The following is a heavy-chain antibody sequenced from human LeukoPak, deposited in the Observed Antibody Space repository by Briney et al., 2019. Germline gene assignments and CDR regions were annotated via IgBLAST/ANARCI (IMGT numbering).Heavy chain of an antibody. J-gene: IGHJ6*02. CDR3: ARVGRPNAREGYYYGMDV. Sequence: ASVKVSCKVSGYTLTELSMHWVRQAPGKGLEWMGGFDPEDGETIYAQKFQGRVTMTRNTSISTAYMELSSLRSEDTAVYYCARVGRPNAREGYYYGMDVWGQGTTVTVSS. V-gene: IGHV1-24*01. CDR1: GYTLTELS. CDR2: FDPEDGET. D-gene: IGHD2-8*01.